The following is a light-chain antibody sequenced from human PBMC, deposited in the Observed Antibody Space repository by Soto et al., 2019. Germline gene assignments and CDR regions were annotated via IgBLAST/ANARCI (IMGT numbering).Light chain of an antibody. CDR3: SSYAGVKNFVV. Sequence: QSVLTQPPSASGSPGQSVTISCTGSNSDIGTYIYVSWYQQHPGKGPRLIIYEVSKRPSGVPDRFSGSKSGNTASLTVSGLQTEDEADYYCSSYAGVKNFVVFGGGTKLTVL. V-gene: IGLV2-8*01. CDR1: NSDIGTYIY. CDR2: EVS. J-gene: IGLJ2*01.